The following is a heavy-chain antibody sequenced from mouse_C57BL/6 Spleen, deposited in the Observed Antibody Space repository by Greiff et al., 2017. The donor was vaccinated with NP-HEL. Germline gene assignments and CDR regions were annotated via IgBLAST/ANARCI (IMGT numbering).Heavy chain of an antibody. D-gene: IGHD3-2*02. CDR3: ARSTAQATPLGD. CDR2: IHPNSGST. Sequence: QVQLQQPGAELVKPGASVKLSCKASGYTFTSYWMHWVKQRPGQGLEWIGMIHPNSGSTNYNEKFKSKATLTVDKSSSTAYMQLSSLTSEDSAVYYCARSTAQATPLGDWGQGTTLTVSS. V-gene: IGHV1-64*01. J-gene: IGHJ2*01. CDR1: GYTFTSYW.